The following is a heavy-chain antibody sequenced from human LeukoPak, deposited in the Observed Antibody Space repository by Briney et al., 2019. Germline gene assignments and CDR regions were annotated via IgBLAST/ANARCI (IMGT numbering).Heavy chain of an antibody. J-gene: IGHJ4*02. CDR3: ARVTYYDILTGYLFDY. CDR2: INPHCGCT. Sequence: GASLKVSCKASGYTFTGYYMHWVRQAPAQGLDWMEWINPHCGCTNYPQTFQGRVTMTRDTSIRTAYMELSRLRSDDTAVYYCARVTYYDILTGYLFDYWGQGTLVTVSS. CDR1: GYTFTGYY. V-gene: IGHV1-2*02. D-gene: IGHD3-9*01.